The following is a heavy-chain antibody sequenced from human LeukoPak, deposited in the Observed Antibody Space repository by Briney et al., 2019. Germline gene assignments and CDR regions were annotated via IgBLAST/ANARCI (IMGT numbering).Heavy chain of an antibody. V-gene: IGHV1-69*05. J-gene: IGHJ4*02. CDR2: IIPIFGTA. CDR3: ARVIKGSGSYIDY. CDR1: GGTFSSYA. D-gene: IGHD3-10*01. Sequence: EASVKVSCKASGGTFSSYAISWVRQAPGQGLEWMGRIIPIFGTANYAQKFQGRVTIITDESTSTAYMELSSLRSEDTAVYYCARVIKGSGSYIDYWGQGTLVTVSS.